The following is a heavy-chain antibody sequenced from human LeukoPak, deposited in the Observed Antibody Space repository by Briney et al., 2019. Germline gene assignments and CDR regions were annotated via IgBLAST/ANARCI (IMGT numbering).Heavy chain of an antibody. D-gene: IGHD1-1*01. J-gene: IGHJ6*02. V-gene: IGHV1-69*04. Sequence: SVKVSCKASGGTFSSYAISWVRQAPGQALEWMGRIIPIFGIANYAQKFQGRVTITADKSTSTAYMELSSLRSEDTAVYYCARDRAGTGTPYYYDMDVWGQGTTVTVSS. CDR3: ARDRAGTGTPYYYDMDV. CDR2: IIPIFGIA. CDR1: GGTFSSYA.